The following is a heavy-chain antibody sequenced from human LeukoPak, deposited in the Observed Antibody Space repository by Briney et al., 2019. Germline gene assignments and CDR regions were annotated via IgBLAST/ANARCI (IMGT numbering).Heavy chain of an antibody. J-gene: IGHJ4*02. CDR2: SIPIYGTA. CDR3: ATGRWNSSSWGDY. CDR1: GGTFSSYA. V-gene: IGHV1-69*01. D-gene: IGHD6-13*01. Sequence: SVKVSFKGSGGTFSSYAISWVRQAPGQGLEWMGGSIPIYGTANHAQKFQGRVKNTADESTSTAYMELSSLRSEDTAVYYCATGRWNSSSWGDYWGQGTLVTVSS.